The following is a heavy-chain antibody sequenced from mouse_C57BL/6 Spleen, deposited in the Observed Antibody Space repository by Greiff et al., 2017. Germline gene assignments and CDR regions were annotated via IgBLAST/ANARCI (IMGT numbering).Heavy chain of an antibody. Sequence: QVQLQQSGAELVRPGTSVKVSCKASGYAFTNYTIEWVKQRPGQGLEWIGVINPGSGGTNYNEKFKGKATMTADKSSSTAYLQLSSLTSEDSAFYFCARSRGYGDALDYWGQGTSVTVAT. V-gene: IGHV1-54*01. CDR1: GYAFTNYT. CDR3: ARSRGYGDALDY. J-gene: IGHJ4*01. CDR2: INPGSGGT. D-gene: IGHD1-1*02.